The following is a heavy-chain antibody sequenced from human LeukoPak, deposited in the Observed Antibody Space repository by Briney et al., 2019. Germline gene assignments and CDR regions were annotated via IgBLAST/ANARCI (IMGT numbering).Heavy chain of an antibody. CDR3: ARDSVAASGDFDY. V-gene: IGHV3-74*01. J-gene: IGHJ4*02. CDR2: TNSDGSGT. D-gene: IGHD6-13*01. CDR1: GFTFNTYW. Sequence: GGSPRLSCAASGFTFNTYWMHWVRPAPGEGLVWGSRTNSDGSGTRYADSVKGRFTISRDNAKNTLYLQMNSLRAEDTAVYYCARDSVAASGDFDYWGQGTLVTVSS.